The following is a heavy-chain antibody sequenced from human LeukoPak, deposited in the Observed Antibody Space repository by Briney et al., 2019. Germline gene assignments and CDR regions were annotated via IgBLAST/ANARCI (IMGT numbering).Heavy chain of an antibody. CDR2: ISSSGSTI. J-gene: IGHJ4*02. D-gene: IGHD5-18*01. CDR3: AQIYTYGSSQFDY. CDR1: GFTFSNYE. V-gene: IGHV3-48*03. Sequence: GGSLRLSCAASGFTFSNYEMNWVRQAPGKGLEWVSYISSSGSTIYYADSVKGRFTISRDNAKNSLYLQMNSLRAEDTAVYYCAQIYTYGSSQFDYWDQGALVTVSS.